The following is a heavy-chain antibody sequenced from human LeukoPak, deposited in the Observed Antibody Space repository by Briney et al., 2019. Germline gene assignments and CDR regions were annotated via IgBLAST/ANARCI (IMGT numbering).Heavy chain of an antibody. V-gene: IGHV3-23*01. CDR3: AKDIISYYYGSGTAYYYYGMDV. CDR2: ISGSGGST. J-gene: IGHJ6*04. Sequence: PGGSLRLSCAASGFTFSSYAMSWVRQAPGKGLEWVSGISGSGGSTYYADSVKGRFTIPRDNSKNTLYLQMNSLRAEDTAVYYCAKDIISYYYGSGTAYYYYGMDVWGKGTTVTVSS. D-gene: IGHD3-10*01. CDR1: GFTFSSYA.